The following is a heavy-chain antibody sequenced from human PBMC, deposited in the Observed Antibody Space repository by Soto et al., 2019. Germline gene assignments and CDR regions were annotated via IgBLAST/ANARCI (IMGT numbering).Heavy chain of an antibody. V-gene: IGHV3-9*01. CDR2: ISWNSGSI. CDR1: GCSFDDYA. CDR3: AKGRSSSSGYFYYMNV. Sequence: EVQLVESGGGFGQPGRSLRLSCAASGCSFDDYAMHWVRQAPGKGLEWVSGISWNSGSIGYADSVKGRFTISRDNAKNSLYLQMNSLRAEDTALYYCAKGRSSSSGYFYYMNVWGKGTTVTVSS. D-gene: IGHD6-6*01. J-gene: IGHJ6*03.